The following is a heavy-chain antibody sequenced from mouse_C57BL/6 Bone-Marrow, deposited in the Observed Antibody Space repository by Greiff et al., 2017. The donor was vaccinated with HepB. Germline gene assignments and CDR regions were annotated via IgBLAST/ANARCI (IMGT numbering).Heavy chain of an antibody. CDR1: GYTFTSYW. D-gene: IGHD2-12*01. Sequence: QVQLQQPGAELVMPGASVKLSCKASGYTFTSYWMHWVKQRPGQGLEWIGEIDPSDSYTNYNQKFKGKSTLTVDKSSSTAYMQLSSLTSEDSAVYYCARHYCYDRGFAYWGQGTLVTVSA. CDR2: IDPSDSYT. J-gene: IGHJ3*01. V-gene: IGHV1-69*01. CDR3: ARHYCYDRGFAY.